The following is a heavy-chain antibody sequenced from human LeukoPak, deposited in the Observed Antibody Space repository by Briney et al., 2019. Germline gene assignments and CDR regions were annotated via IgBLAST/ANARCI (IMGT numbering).Heavy chain of an antibody. CDR1: GFTLCNYP. CDR2: VRGSGYRT. D-gene: IGHD3-10*01. V-gene: IGHV3-23*01. CDR3: AKRHLREMDP. J-gene: IGHJ5*02. Sequence: GGSLRLSCAASGFTLCNYPMRWVPDAPRKGREWVSAVRGSGYRTYYAHSVWGRFTISRDNTKSTLYQQMNSLRAENTAVYCCAKRHLREMDPWGQGTLVTVSS.